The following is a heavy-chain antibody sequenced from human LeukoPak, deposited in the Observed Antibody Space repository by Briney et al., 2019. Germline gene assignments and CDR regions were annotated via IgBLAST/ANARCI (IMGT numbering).Heavy chain of an antibody. Sequence: ASVKVPCKGSGYSFSNYFIHWVRQAPGEGLEWMGMINPGGVWTSHAQKFQGRVTMTSDTSTSTVSMELSSLRSEDTAVYYCAGEGGGLSRVDADFDYWGQGTLVTVSS. CDR3: AGEGGGLSRVDADFDY. J-gene: IGHJ4*02. CDR1: GYSFSNYF. D-gene: IGHD3-16*02. CDR2: INPGGVWT. V-gene: IGHV1-46*01.